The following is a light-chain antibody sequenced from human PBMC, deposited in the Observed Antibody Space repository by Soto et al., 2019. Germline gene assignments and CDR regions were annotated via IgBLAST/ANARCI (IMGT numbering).Light chain of an antibody. CDR3: CSYAGSYVV. Sequence: QSALTQPASVSGSPEQSITISCTGTSSNVGSYTLVSWYQQHPGKAPKLIIYEVTERPSGVSNRFSGSKSGNTASLTISGLQAEDEADYYCCSYAGSYVVFGGGTKVTVL. CDR1: SSNVGSYTL. CDR2: EVT. J-gene: IGLJ2*01. V-gene: IGLV2-23*02.